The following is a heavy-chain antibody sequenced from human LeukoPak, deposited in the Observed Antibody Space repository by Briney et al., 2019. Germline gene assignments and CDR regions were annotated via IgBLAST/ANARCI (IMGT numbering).Heavy chain of an antibody. Sequence: GGSLRLSCAASGFTFSSYSMNWFRKAPGKGLEWVSYTSSSSSNTNYADSVKGRFTISRDNAKNSLYLQMNSLRAEDTAVYYCARIRVGSGSYGAFDIWGQGTMVTVSS. V-gene: IGHV3-48*01. D-gene: IGHD3-10*01. CDR2: TSSSSSNT. CDR3: ARIRVGSGSYGAFDI. J-gene: IGHJ3*02. CDR1: GFTFSSYS.